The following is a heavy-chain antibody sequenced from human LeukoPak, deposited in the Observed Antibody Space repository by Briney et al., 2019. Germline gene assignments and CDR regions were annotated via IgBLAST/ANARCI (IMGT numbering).Heavy chain of an antibody. Sequence: SETLSLTCAVYGGSFSGYYWSWIRQPPGKGLEWIGEINHSGSTNYNPSLKSRVTISVDTSKNQFSLKLSSVTAADTAVYYCARLEDPIDSPHFDYWGQGTLVTVSS. J-gene: IGHJ4*02. V-gene: IGHV4-34*01. CDR2: INHSGST. D-gene: IGHD1-1*01. CDR1: GGSFSGYY. CDR3: ARLEDPIDSPHFDY.